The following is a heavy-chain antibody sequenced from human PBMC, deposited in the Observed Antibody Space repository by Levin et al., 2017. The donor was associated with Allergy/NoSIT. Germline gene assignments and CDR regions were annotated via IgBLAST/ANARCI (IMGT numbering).Heavy chain of an antibody. V-gene: IGHV3-74*01. CDR2: ISGDGTRS. CDR1: GFTLSSHW. D-gene: IGHD3-10*01. Sequence: GESLKISCAASGFTLSSHWMHWVRQAPGKGLVWVSRISGDGTRSSYADSVRGRFTISRDNAKNTLYLQINSLRVEDTAVYFCTRRTREVWFGDDDYFDHWGQGILVSVSS. J-gene: IGHJ4*02. CDR3: TRRTREVWFGDDDYFDH.